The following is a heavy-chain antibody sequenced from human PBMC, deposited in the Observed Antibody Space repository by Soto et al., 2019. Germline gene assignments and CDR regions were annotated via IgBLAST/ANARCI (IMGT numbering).Heavy chain of an antibody. CDR1: GFTFSSYA. V-gene: IGHV3-30-3*01. CDR3: ARAPTTVTTSYYFDC. D-gene: IGHD4-17*01. CDR2: ISYDGSNK. J-gene: IGHJ4*02. Sequence: QVQLVESGGGVVQPGRSLRLSCAASGFTFSSYAMHWVRQAPGKGLEWVAVISYDGSNKYYADSVKGRFTISRDNSKNTLYLQMNSLRAEDTAVYYCARAPTTVTTSYYFDCWGQGTLVTVSS.